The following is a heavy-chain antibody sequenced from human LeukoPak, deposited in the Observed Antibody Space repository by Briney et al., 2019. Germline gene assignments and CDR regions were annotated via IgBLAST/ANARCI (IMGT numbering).Heavy chain of an antibody. J-gene: IGHJ6*03. D-gene: IGHD6-13*01. V-gene: IGHV4-34*01. CDR3: ARPPIAAAGNSFYYYMDV. Sequence: PSETLSLTCAVYGGSFSGYYWSWIRQPPGKGLEWIGEINHSGSTNYNPSLKSRVTISVDTSKNQFSLKLNSVTAADTAVYYCARPPIAAAGNSFYYYMDVWGKGTTVTVSS. CDR1: GGSFSGYY. CDR2: INHSGST.